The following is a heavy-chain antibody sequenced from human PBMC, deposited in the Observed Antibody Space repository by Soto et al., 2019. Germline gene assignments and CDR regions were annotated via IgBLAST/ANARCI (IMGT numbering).Heavy chain of an antibody. J-gene: IGHJ4*02. D-gene: IGHD2-2*01. V-gene: IGHV1-2*04. CDR3: ARGTPRGDVVPAAMTGDY. CDR1: GYTFTGYY. Sequence: ASVKVSCKASGYTFTGYYMHWVRQAPGQGLEWMGWINPNSGGTNYAQKFQGWVTMTRDTSISTAYMELSRLRSDDTAVYYCARGTPRGDVVPAAMTGDYWGQGTLVTVSS. CDR2: INPNSGGT.